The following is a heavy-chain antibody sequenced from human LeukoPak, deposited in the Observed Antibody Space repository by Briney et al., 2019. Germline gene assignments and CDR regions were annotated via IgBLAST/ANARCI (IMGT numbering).Heavy chain of an antibody. CDR1: GFTFSNYG. J-gene: IGHJ4*02. V-gene: IGHV3-33*06. CDR3: AKDTAGRFDY. Sequence: GGSLRLSCAASGFTFSNYGMHWVRQAPGKGLEWVAVIWYDGSNKYYADSVEGRFTIARDNPKNTVYLQMNSLRAEDTAKYYCAKDTAGRFDYWGQGTLVTVSS. CDR2: IWYDGSNK. D-gene: IGHD3-10*01.